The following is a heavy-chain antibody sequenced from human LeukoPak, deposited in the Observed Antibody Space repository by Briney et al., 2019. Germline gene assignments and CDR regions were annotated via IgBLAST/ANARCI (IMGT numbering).Heavy chain of an antibody. Sequence: GGSLRLSCAASGFTFSSYSMNWVRQAPGKGLEWVSSISSSSSYIYYADSVKGRFTISRDNAKNSLYLQMNSLRAEDTAVYYCARDLTDPPYYYYYIDVWGKGTTVTISS. CDR3: ARDLTDPPYYYYYIDV. V-gene: IGHV3-21*01. CDR2: ISSSSSYI. J-gene: IGHJ6*03. CDR1: GFTFSSYS.